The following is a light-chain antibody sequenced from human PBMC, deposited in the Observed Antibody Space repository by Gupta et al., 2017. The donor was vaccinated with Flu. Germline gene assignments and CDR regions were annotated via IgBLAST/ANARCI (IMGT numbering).Light chain of an antibody. Sequence: PSTLSASVGDRVTITCRASQNILSWLAWYQQKPGKAPKLLIYKASSLESGVPSRFSGSGSGTEFTLTISSLQPDDFATYYCQQDNSYPFTFGQGTKVEIK. CDR3: QQDNSYPFT. J-gene: IGKJ2*01. CDR2: KAS. V-gene: IGKV1-5*03. CDR1: QNILSW.